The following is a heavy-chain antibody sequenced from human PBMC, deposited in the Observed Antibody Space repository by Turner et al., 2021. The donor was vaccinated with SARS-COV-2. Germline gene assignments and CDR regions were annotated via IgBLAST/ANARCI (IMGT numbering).Heavy chain of an antibody. V-gene: IGHV3-13*04. Sequence: EVQLVESGGGLVQPGGSLRLSCAASGFTFSSYDMHWVRQATGKGLEWVSVIGTAGDTYYPGSVKGRFTISRENAKNSLYHQMNTLRAGDTAVYYCARANYDSSGYYCYFDYWGQGTLVTVSS. J-gene: IGHJ4*02. D-gene: IGHD3-22*01. CDR2: IGTAGDT. CDR3: ARANYDSSGYYCYFDY. CDR1: GFTFSSYD.